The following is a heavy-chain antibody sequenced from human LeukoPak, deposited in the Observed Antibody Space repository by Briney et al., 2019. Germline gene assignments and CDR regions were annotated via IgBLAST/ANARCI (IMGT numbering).Heavy chain of an antibody. CDR3: AKDTHSSGWSIDY. D-gene: IGHD6-19*01. V-gene: IGHV3-9*01. J-gene: IGHJ4*02. CDR1: GFTFDDYA. CDR2: ISWSSGSI. Sequence: GGSLRLSFAASGFTFDDYAMQWVRQAPGKGLEWVSGISWSSGSIGYADSVKGRFTISRDNAKNSLYLQMNSLRAEDTALYYCAKDTHSSGWSIDYWGQGTLVTVSS.